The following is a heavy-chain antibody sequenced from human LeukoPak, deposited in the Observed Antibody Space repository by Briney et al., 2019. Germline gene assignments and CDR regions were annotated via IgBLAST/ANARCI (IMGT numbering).Heavy chain of an antibody. J-gene: IGHJ5*02. V-gene: IGHV4-34*01. CDR3: ARRTYARWFDP. Sequence: SETLSLTCAVYGGSFSGYYWSWIRQPPGKGLEWIGEINHSGSTNYNPSLKSRVTISVDTSKNQFSLKLSSVTAADTAVYYCARRTYARWFDPWGQGTLVTVSS. CDR1: GGSFSGYY. D-gene: IGHD2-2*01. CDR2: INHSGST.